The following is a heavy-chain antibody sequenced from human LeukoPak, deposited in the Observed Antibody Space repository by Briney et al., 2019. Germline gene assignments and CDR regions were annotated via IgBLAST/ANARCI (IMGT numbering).Heavy chain of an antibody. V-gene: IGHV3-23*01. CDR1: GFTFSIHA. D-gene: IGHD5-24*01. Sequence: GGSLRLSCAASGFTFSIHAMSWVRQAPGKGLEWVSGISESGSNTYYADSVKGRFTISRDNSMNTLYLQINSLRVAGTAVYYCAMKAVPRPRLHDAFDFWGQGTVVSVSS. J-gene: IGHJ3*01. CDR2: ISESGSNT. CDR3: AMKAVPRPRLHDAFDF.